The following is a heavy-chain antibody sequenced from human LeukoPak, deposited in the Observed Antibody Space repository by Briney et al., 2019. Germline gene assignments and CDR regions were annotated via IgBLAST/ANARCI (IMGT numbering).Heavy chain of an antibody. V-gene: IGHV4-4*07. CDR3: ARDYGDYSDDAFDI. CDR2: IYTSGST. CDR1: GGSISSYY. D-gene: IGHD4-17*01. Sequence: SETLSLTCTVSGGSISSYYWSWIRQPAGKGLEWIGRIYTSGSTNYNPSLKSRVTMSVDTSKNQFSLKLSSVTAADTAVYYCARDYGDYSDDAFDIWGQGTMVTVSS. J-gene: IGHJ3*02.